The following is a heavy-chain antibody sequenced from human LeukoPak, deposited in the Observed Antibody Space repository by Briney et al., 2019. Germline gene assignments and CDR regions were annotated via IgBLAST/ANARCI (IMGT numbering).Heavy chain of an antibody. D-gene: IGHD2-2*01. CDR1: GYSISSGYY. CDR3: ARDQQYQRPAGWFDP. Sequence: SETLCLTCTVSGYSISSGYYWGWIRQPPGKGLEWIGSIYHSGSTYYNPSLKSRVTISVDTSKNQFSLKLSSVTAADTAVYYCARDQQYQRPAGWFDPWGQGTLVTVSS. CDR2: IYHSGST. J-gene: IGHJ5*02. V-gene: IGHV4-38-2*02.